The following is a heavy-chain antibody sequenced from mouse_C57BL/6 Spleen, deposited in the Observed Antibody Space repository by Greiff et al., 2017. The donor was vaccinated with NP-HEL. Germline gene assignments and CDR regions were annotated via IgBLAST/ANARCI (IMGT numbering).Heavy chain of an antibody. Sequence: EVKLVESGGDLVKPGGSLKLSCAASGFTFSSYGMSWVRQTPDKRLEWVATISSGGSYTYYPDSVKGRFTISRDNAKNTLYLQMSSLKSEDTAMYYCARHRNYDYDGGFAYWGQGTLVTVSA. CDR1: GFTFSSYG. V-gene: IGHV5-6*02. CDR2: ISSGGSYT. CDR3: ARHRNYDYDGGFAY. J-gene: IGHJ3*01. D-gene: IGHD2-4*01.